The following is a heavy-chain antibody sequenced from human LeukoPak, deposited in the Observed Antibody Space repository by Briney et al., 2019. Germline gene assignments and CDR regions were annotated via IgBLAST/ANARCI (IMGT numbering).Heavy chain of an antibody. J-gene: IGHJ4*02. CDR1: GFTFSSYE. V-gene: IGHV3-48*03. CDR3: ARDSSYYGSGSFSD. D-gene: IGHD3-10*01. Sequence: GGSLRLSCAASGFTFSSYEMNWVRQAPGKGLEWVSYISSSGSTIYYADSVKGRFTISRDNAKNSLYLQMNSLRAEDTAVYYCARDSSYYGSGSFSDWGQGTLVTVSS. CDR2: ISSSGSTI.